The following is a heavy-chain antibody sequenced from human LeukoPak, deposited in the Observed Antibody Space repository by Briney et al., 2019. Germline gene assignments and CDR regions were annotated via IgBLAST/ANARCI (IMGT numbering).Heavy chain of an antibody. J-gene: IGHJ6*03. Sequence: GASVKVSCKASGYTFTSYYMHWVRQAPGQGLEWMGIINPSGGSTSYAQKFQGRVTMTRDMSTSTVYMELSSLRSEDTAVYYCARPTNYDILAGYTTYYYNMDVWGKGTTVTVS. V-gene: IGHV1-46*01. CDR1: GYTFTSYY. D-gene: IGHD3-9*01. CDR2: INPSGGST. CDR3: ARPTNYDILAGYTTYYYNMDV.